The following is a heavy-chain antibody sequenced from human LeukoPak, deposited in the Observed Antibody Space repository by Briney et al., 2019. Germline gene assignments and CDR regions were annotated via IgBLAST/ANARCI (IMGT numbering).Heavy chain of an antibody. J-gene: IGHJ5*02. CDR2: IHSNGYT. CDR1: GGSISGYY. V-gene: IGHV4-4*09. Sequence: SETLSLTCTVSGGSISGYYWTWVRQPPGQGLEWIAYIHSNGYTNYNPSLRSRVTISVDPSKNQFSLTVTPVTAADTAIYYCAQRQGPMSGTYDYFDPWGQGALVTVSS. D-gene: IGHD1-26*01. CDR3: AQRQGPMSGTYDYFDP.